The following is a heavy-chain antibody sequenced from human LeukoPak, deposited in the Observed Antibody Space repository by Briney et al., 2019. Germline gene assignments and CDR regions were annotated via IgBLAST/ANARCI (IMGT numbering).Heavy chain of an antibody. D-gene: IGHD1-1*01. Sequence: GGSLRLSCAASGFIFSNDAMHWVRQAPGRGLEWVAFIWFDGSNKHYADSVKGRFTISRDNSEDTLYLQMNSLRAEDTAVYYCVRDPSGSGFAFDSWGQGALVTVSS. CDR2: IWFDGSNK. CDR1: GFIFSNDA. J-gene: IGHJ4*02. CDR3: VRDPSGSGFAFDS. V-gene: IGHV3-33*01.